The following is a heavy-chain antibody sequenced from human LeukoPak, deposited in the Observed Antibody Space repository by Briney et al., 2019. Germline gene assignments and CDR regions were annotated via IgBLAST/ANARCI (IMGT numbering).Heavy chain of an antibody. J-gene: IGHJ5*02. CDR1: GFTVSDNY. CDR3: ARDAPQVPAAGVLAS. CDR2: MYSGGDT. Sequence: GRSLRLSCAASGFTVSDNYMSWVRQAPGKGLDWVSVMYSGGDTYYADSVKGRFTFSRDISKNTLYLQMNGLRTEDTAMYYCARDAPQVPAAGVLASWGQGTLVTVSS. D-gene: IGHD6-13*01. V-gene: IGHV3-53*01.